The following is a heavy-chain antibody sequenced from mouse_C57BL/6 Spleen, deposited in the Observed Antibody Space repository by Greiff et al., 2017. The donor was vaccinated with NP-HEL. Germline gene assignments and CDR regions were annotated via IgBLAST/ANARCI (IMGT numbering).Heavy chain of an antibody. CDR2: IYPSDSET. D-gene: IGHD1-1*01. J-gene: IGHJ2*01. CDR3: ARRGYGSRDYFDY. CDR1: GYTFTSYW. V-gene: IGHV1-61*01. Sequence: VQLQQPGAELVRPGSSVKLSCKASGYTFTSYWMDWVKQRPGQGLEWIGNIYPSDSETHYNQKFKDKATLTVDKSSSTAYMQLSSLTSEDSAVYYCARRGYGSRDYFDYWGQGTTLTVSS.